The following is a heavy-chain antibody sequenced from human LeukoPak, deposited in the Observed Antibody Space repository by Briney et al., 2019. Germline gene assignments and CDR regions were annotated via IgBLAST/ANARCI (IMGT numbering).Heavy chain of an antibody. CDR2: IYHSGSI. Sequence: PSETLSLTCAVSGGCISSGGYSWSWIRQPPGKGLEWIGYIYHSGSIYYNPSLKSRVTISVDRSKNQFSLKLSSVTAADTAVYYCARALGKDYGPYFDYWDQGTLVTVSS. V-gene: IGHV4-30-2*01. D-gene: IGHD4-17*01. CDR3: ARALGKDYGPYFDY. CDR1: GGCISSGGYS. J-gene: IGHJ4*02.